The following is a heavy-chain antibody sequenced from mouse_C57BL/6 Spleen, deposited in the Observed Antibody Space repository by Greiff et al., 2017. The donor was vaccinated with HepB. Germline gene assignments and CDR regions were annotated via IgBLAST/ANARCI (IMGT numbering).Heavy chain of an antibody. D-gene: IGHD2-4*01. CDR2: IDPSDSYT. Sequence: QVQLQQPGAELVMPGASVKLSCKASGYTFTSYWMHWVKQRPGQGLEWIGEIDPSDSYTNYNQKFKGKSTLTVDQSSSTAYMQRSSLTSEDSAVYYCARNYYDSPSYLYFDVCGTATTVTVSS. V-gene: IGHV1-69*01. CDR3: ARNYYDSPSYLYFDV. J-gene: IGHJ1*03. CDR1: GYTFTSYW.